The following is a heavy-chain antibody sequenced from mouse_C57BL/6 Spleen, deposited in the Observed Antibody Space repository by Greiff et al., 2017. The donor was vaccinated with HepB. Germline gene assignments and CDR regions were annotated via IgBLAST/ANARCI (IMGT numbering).Heavy chain of an antibody. CDR3: ARHESYGSSLYWYFDV. J-gene: IGHJ1*03. CDR2: ISSGGSYT. V-gene: IGHV5-6*01. D-gene: IGHD1-1*01. Sequence: EVQLVESGGDLVKPGGSLKLSCAASGFTFSSYGMSWVRQTPDKRLEWVATISSGGSYTYYPDSVKGRFTISRDNAKNTLYLQMSSLKSEDTAMYYCARHESYGSSLYWYFDVWGTGTTVTVSS. CDR1: GFTFSSYG.